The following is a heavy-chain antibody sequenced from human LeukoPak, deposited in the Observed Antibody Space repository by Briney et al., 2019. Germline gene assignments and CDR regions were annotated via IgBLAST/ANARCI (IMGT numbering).Heavy chain of an antibody. J-gene: IGHJ4*02. CDR1: GLTFSSYE. CDR3: ARLSSGWSRTDY. D-gene: IGHD6-19*01. V-gene: IGHV3-48*03. CDR2: ISSSGSPI. Sequence: GGSLRLSCAASGLTFSSYEMNWARQAPGRGLEWVSYISSSGSPIYYADSVKGRFTISRDNTKNSLFLQMNSLRAEDTAVYYCARLSSGWSRTDYWGQGTLVTVSS.